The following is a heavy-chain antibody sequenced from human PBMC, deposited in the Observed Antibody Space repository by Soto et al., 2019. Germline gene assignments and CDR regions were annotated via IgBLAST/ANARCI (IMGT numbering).Heavy chain of an antibody. Sequence: QVQLQESGPGLVKPSETLSLTCTVSGGSISGYYWSWIRQPPGKGLEWIGYIDKSGSTIYNPSLKSRVTILLDTSKNQLSLKVSSVTTADTALYSCARDQGTMVRGIGNFDYWGQGTLVTVSS. D-gene: IGHD3-10*01. CDR3: ARDQGTMVRGIGNFDY. J-gene: IGHJ4*02. CDR2: IDKSGST. V-gene: IGHV4-59*01. CDR1: GGSISGYY.